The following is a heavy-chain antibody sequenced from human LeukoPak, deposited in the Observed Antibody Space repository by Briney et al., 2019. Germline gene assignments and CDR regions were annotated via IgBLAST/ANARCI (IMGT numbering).Heavy chain of an antibody. CDR1: GYTFTGYY. J-gene: IGHJ3*02. D-gene: IGHD3-10*01. Sequence: ASVKVSCKASGYTFTGYYKHWVRQAPGQGLEWMGRINPNSGGTNYAQKFQGRVTMTRDTSISTAYMELSRLRSDDTAVYYCAREDYYDAFDIWGQGTMVTVSS. CDR3: AREDYYDAFDI. CDR2: INPNSGGT. V-gene: IGHV1-2*06.